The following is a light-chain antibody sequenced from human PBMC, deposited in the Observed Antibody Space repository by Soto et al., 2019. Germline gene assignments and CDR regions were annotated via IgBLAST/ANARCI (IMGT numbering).Light chain of an antibody. V-gene: IGKV1-5*01. CDR1: QSISSY. Sequence: DIQMTQSPSSLSASVGDRVTITCRASQSISSYLNWYQQKPGKAPKLLIYEASALESGVPSRFSGSGSGTEFTLTISSLQPDDFATYYCQQYNSYSITFGQGTKVDIK. CDR3: QQYNSYSIT. CDR2: EAS. J-gene: IGKJ1*01.